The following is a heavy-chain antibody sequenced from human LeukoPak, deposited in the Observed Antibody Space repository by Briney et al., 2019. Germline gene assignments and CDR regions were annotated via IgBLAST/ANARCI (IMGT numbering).Heavy chain of an antibody. CDR2: INIGGTNT. Sequence: GGSLRLSCAASGFTFNDYYISWIRQAPGKGLEWLSYINIGGTNTHYADSVKGRFTISRDNAKKSLYLEMNNLRAEDTAVYYCATDGAGFDTWGQGVLVTVSS. CDR1: GFTFNDYY. CDR3: ATDGAGFDT. J-gene: IGHJ5*02. V-gene: IGHV3-11*01.